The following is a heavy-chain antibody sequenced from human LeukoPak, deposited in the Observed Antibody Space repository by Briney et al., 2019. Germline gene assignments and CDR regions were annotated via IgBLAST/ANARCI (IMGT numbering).Heavy chain of an antibody. D-gene: IGHD5-12*01. J-gene: IGHJ4*02. CDR2: IIPIFGTA. CDR1: GGTFSSYA. V-gene: IGHV1-69*13. Sequence: SVKVSCKASGGTFSSYAISWVRQAPGQGLEWMGGIIPIFGTANYAQKFQGRVTITADESTSTAYMGLSSLRSEDTAVYYCASFFYSGYDSLDYWGQGTLVTVSS. CDR3: ASFFYSGYDSLDY.